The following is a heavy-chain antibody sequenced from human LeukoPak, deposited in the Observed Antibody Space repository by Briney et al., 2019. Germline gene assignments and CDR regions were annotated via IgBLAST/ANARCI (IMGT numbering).Heavy chain of an antibody. V-gene: IGHV4-61*02. D-gene: IGHD3-10*01. Sequence: PSQTLSLTRTVSGGSISSGSYYWNWIRQPAGKGLEWIGRIYSSGSTNYNPSLKSRVTISVDTSKNQFSLKLSSVTAADTAVYYCARVRYVFSYYGSGSYCFDYWGQGTLVTVSS. J-gene: IGHJ4*02. CDR2: IYSSGST. CDR3: ARVRYVFSYYGSGSYCFDY. CDR1: GGSISSGSYY.